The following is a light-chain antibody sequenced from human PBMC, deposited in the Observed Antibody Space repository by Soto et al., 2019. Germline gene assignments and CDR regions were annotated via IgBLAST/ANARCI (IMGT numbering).Light chain of an antibody. V-gene: IGKV3-20*01. CDR3: HQYGSAPWT. CDR2: GAS. Sequence: IVLTQSPGTLSLSPGARGALSCRASQSVSSNYVAWYQQKPGQAPRLLISGASNRATGTPDRFRGSGSGTDCTLTITRLEPEDVAVYYCHQYGSAPWTLGQGTKVDIK. CDR1: QSVSSNY. J-gene: IGKJ1*01.